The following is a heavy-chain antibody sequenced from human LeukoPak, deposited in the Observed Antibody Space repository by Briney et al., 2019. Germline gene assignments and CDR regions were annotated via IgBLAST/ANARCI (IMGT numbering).Heavy chain of an antibody. CDR3: ARVYSSSPKTHYYYMDV. V-gene: IGHV4-34*01. CDR1: GGSFSGYY. J-gene: IGHJ6*03. D-gene: IGHD6-6*01. Sequence: PSETLSLTCAVYGGSFSGYYWSWIRQPPGKGLEWIGEINHSGSTNYNPSLKSRVTISVDTSKNQFSLKLSSVTAADTAVYYCARVYSSSPKTHYYYMDVWGKGTTVTVSS. CDR2: INHSGST.